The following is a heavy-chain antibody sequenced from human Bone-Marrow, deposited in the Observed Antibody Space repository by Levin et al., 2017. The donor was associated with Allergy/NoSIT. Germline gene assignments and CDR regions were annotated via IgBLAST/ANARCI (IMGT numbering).Heavy chain of an antibody. CDR1: GGSFSNYA. V-gene: IGHV1-69*13. CDR3: VRDLYYDFWSGYPTTRKFFYYAMDV. Sequence: AASVKVSCTASGGSFSNYAISWVRQAPGQRLEWMGGIIPFVGTPKYAQKFHGRLTITADESTDTTNMELSSLRSEDTAVYYCVRDLYYDFWSGYPTTRKFFYYAMDVWGQGTTVTV. J-gene: IGHJ6*02. D-gene: IGHD3-3*01. CDR2: IIPFVGTP.